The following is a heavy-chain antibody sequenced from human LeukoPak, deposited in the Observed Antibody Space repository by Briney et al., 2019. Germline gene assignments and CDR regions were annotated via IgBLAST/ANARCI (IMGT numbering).Heavy chain of an antibody. CDR3: TSNPPGIARDGAEYFQH. Sequence: GGSLRLSCAASGFTFSSDSMNWVRQAPGKGLEWVSSISSSSSHIYYADSVKGRFTISRDNAKNSLYLQMNSLRAEDTAVYYCTSNPPGIARDGAEYFQHWGQGTLVIVSS. V-gene: IGHV3-21*01. D-gene: IGHD6-13*01. CDR2: ISSSSSHI. CDR1: GFTFSSDS. J-gene: IGHJ1*01.